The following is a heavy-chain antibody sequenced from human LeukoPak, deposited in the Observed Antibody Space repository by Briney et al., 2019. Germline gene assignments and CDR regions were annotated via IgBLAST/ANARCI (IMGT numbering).Heavy chain of an antibody. CDR1: GGSFSGYY. D-gene: IGHD5-18*01. CDR3: ARVLEMATAYYFDY. Sequence: SETLSLTCAVYGGSFSGYYWSWIRQPPGKGLEWIGEINHSGSTNCHPSLKSRVTISVDTSKDQLSLKLSSVTAADTAVYYCARVLEMATAYYFDYWGQGTLVTVSS. V-gene: IGHV4-34*01. J-gene: IGHJ4*02. CDR2: INHSGST.